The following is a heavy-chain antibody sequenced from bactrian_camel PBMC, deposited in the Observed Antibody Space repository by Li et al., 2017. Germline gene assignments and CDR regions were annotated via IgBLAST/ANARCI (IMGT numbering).Heavy chain of an antibody. J-gene: IGHJ4*01. CDR2: INNKGDT. CDR1: EDTYSRYC. Sequence: VQLVESGGGSVEAGGSLTLSCVASEDTYSRYCMGWFRQLPGKEREVAACINNKGDTVYSDPVKGRFSLSKDNAKNALYLQLNNLEVEDTATYICVAGSDIAQRGRGTQVTVS. D-gene: IGHD6*01. V-gene: IGHV3S67*01.